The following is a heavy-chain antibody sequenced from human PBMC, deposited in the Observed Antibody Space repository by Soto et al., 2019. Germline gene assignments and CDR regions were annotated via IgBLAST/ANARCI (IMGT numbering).Heavy chain of an antibody. Sequence: EVQLVESGGDLVQPGASLRLSCTVSGFTFSSYWMNWVRQAPGRGLEWVANINQDGSEKTYVDSVEGRFTISRDNAKNSLDLQMNSLRAGDTAVYYCARGPLDYWGQGTLVTVSS. J-gene: IGHJ4*02. CDR2: INQDGSEK. CDR1: GFTFSSYW. V-gene: IGHV3-7*03. CDR3: ARGPLDY.